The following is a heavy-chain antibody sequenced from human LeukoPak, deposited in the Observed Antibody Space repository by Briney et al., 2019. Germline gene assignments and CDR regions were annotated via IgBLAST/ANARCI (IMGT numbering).Heavy chain of an antibody. CDR3: TRNWFSERFYGSGSYRPPRY. CDR1: GFTLGHYA. V-gene: IGHV3-49*04. J-gene: IGHJ4*02. Sequence: PGGPLRLYCTASGFTLGHYAMSWVRQAPGKGLEWVGFIRSKAYGGTTEYAASVKGRFTISRDDSKSIAYLRIKNLKTVDTAVYYCTRNWFSERFYGSGSYRPPRYWGQGTLVTVSS. CDR2: IRSKAYGGTT. D-gene: IGHD3-10*01.